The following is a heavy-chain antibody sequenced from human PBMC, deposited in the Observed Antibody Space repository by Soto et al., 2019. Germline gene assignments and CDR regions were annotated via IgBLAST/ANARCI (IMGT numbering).Heavy chain of an antibody. CDR2: ISAYNGHT. V-gene: IGHV1-18*01. D-gene: IGHD6-25*01. CDR3: ARRGHGNCFDY. Sequence: ASVKVSCKASGYTFASYRISWVRQAPGQGLEWMGWISAYNGHTIYAQKIQGRVTMTTDTSTYTAYMELRSLRSDDTAVYDCARRGHGNCFDYWGQGTLVTVSS. CDR1: GYTFASYR. J-gene: IGHJ4*02.